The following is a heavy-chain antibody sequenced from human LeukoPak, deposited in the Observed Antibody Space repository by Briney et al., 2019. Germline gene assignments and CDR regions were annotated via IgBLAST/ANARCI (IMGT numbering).Heavy chain of an antibody. CDR2: ISTAGDP. D-gene: IGHD1-1*01. V-gene: IGHV3-13*05. CDR1: GFTFSSYD. CDR3: ARGRRLAFDI. J-gene: IGHJ3*02. Sequence: GGSLRLSCAASGFTFSSYDMHWVRQAPGKGLEWISAISTAGDPYYPGSVKGRFTISRENAKNSLYHQMNSLSAGVSAVDYCARGRRLAFDIWGQGTIATVSS.